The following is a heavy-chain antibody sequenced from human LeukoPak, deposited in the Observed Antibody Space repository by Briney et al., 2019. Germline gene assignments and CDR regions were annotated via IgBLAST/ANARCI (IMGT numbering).Heavy chain of an antibody. J-gene: IGHJ4*02. V-gene: IGHV3-21*01. CDR3: AMAPQGMAAAYFDY. Sequence: GGSLRLSCAASGFSFSIYSMNWVRQAPGKGLEWVSSIGGSSSSLYYAESVKGRFTISRDNARNSLYLQMNSLRAEDTAVYYCAMAPQGMAAAYFDYWGQGALVTVSS. D-gene: IGHD2-15*01. CDR2: IGGSSSSL. CDR1: GFSFSIYS.